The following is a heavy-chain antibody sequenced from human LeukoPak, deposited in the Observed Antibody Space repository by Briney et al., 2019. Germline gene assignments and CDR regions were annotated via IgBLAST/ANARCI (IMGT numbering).Heavy chain of an antibody. CDR3: ARDLGPDYFGPGRENDYYYYYGMDV. Sequence: GGSLRLSCAASGFTFSSYAMNWVRQAPGKGLEWVSVISGSGGSTSYADSVKGRFTISRDNAKNSLYLQMNSLRAEDTAVYYCARDLGPDYFGPGRENDYYYYYGMDVWGQGTTVTVSS. CDR2: ISGSGGST. D-gene: IGHD3-9*01. V-gene: IGHV3-23*01. J-gene: IGHJ6*02. CDR1: GFTFSSYA.